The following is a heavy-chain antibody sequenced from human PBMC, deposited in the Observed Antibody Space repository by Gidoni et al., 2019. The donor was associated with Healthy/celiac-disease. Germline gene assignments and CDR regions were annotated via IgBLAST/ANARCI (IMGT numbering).Heavy chain of an antibody. CDR1: GGSISSSSYY. V-gene: IGHV4-39*01. CDR2: IYYSGST. CDR3: ARQYRYFDWLSTFDY. D-gene: IGHD3-9*01. Sequence: QLQLQESGPGLVKPSETLSLTCTVSGGSISSSSYYWGWIRQPPGKGLEWIGSIYYSGSTYYNPSLKSRVTISVDTSKNQFSLKLSSVTAADTAVYYCARQYRYFDWLSTFDYWGQGTLVTVSS. J-gene: IGHJ4*02.